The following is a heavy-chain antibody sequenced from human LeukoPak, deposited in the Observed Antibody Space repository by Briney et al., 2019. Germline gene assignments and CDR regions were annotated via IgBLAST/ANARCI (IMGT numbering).Heavy chain of an antibody. CDR2: IRHDGSNK. J-gene: IGHJ6*03. CDR1: GSTFSSYG. V-gene: IGHV3-30*02. D-gene: IGHD3-16*02. CDR3: AKDLMITFGGVIGRYYYYYMDV. Sequence: PGGSLRLSCAASGSTFSSYGMHWVRQAPGKGLEWVAFIRHDGSNKYYADSVKGRFTISRDNSKNTLYLQMNSLRAEDTAVYYCAKDLMITFGGVIGRYYYYYMDVWGKGTTVTISS.